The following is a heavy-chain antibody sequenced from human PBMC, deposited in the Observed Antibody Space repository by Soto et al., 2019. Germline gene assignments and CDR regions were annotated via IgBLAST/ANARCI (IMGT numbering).Heavy chain of an antibody. D-gene: IGHD2-2*01. CDR2: IFSSSSSI. CDR1: GFTFSSYS. CDR3: ARDQGDCSSTSCPYSYYAMDV. J-gene: IGHJ6*02. Sequence: GGSLRLSCAAPGFTFSSYSMNWVRQAPGTGLEWVSYIFSSSSSIYYADSVKCRFTISRDNAKNLLYLQMNSLRDEDRAVYFFARDQGDCSSTSCPYSYYAMDVLGQGTTVTVSS. V-gene: IGHV3-48*02.